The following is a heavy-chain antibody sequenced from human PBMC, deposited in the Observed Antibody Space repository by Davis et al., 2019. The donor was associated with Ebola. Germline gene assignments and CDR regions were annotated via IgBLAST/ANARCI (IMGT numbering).Heavy chain of an antibody. CDR1: GYTFTSYG. Sequence: AASVKVSCKASGYTFTSYGISWVRQAPGQGLEWMGWISAYNGNTNYAQKLQGRVTMTTDTSTSTAYMVLRRLRSDDTAVYYCASRASGWYGWEMDVWGQGTTVTVSS. D-gene: IGHD6-19*01. V-gene: IGHV1-18*01. J-gene: IGHJ6*02. CDR2: ISAYNGNT. CDR3: ASRASGWYGWEMDV.